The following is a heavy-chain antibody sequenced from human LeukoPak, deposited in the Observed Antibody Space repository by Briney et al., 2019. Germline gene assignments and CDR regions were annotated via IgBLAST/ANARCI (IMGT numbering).Heavy chain of an antibody. J-gene: IGHJ4*02. V-gene: IGHV3-74*01. CDR3: VRSLRSADF. Sequence: GGSLRVSCAASGFSLSNYWMHWVRQAPGKGLMWVSQISPDGSQTFYADSVKGRFTISRDNAKNTLFLQMDSLRAEDTALYYCVRSLRSADFWGQGTLVTVSS. CDR1: GFSLSNYW. CDR2: ISPDGSQT.